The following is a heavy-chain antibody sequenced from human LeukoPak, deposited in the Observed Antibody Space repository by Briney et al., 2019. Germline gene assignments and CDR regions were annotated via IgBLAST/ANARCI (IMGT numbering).Heavy chain of an antibody. CDR1: GYTFTGYY. D-gene: IGHD1-26*01. CDR2: INSNSGGT. Sequence: ASVKVSCKASGYTFTGYYMHWVRQAPGQGLEWMGWINSNSGGTNYAQKFQGRVTITRDTSISTAYIELSRLRSDDTAVYYCARDQRWELLRVFDYWGQGTLVTVS. J-gene: IGHJ4*02. CDR3: ARDQRWELLRVFDY. V-gene: IGHV1-2*02.